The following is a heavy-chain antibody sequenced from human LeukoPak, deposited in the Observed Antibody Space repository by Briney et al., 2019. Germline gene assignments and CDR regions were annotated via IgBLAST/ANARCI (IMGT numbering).Heavy chain of an antibody. V-gene: IGHV3-23*01. CDR2: ISGSGGST. J-gene: IGHJ4*02. CDR3: AKDGARRFGEFPLDY. CDR1: GFTFSSYA. Sequence: GGSLRLSCAASGFTFSSYAMSWVRQAPGKGLEWVSAISGSGGSTYYADSVKGRFTISRDNSKNTLYLQMNSLRAEDTAVYYCAKDGARRFGEFPLDYWGQGTLVTVSS. D-gene: IGHD3-10*01.